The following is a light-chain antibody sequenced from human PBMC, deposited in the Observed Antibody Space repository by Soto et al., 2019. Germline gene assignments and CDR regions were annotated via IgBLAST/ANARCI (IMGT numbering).Light chain of an antibody. CDR2: KAS. V-gene: IGKV1-5*03. J-gene: IGKJ1*01. CDR1: QSISSW. CDR3: QQYSDNWT. Sequence: DIQMTQSPSTLSASVGERVTITCRASQSISSWLAWYQQKPGTAPKLLIYKASTLQSGVPSRFSGSGSGTEFTLTISSLPPDDFATYDGQQYSDNWTFGQGTKVDIK.